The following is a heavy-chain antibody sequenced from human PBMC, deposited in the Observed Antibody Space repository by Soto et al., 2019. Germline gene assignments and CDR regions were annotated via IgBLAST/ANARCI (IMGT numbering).Heavy chain of an antibody. CDR1: VDSVSNEIYY. Sequence: SETLCVACSVFVDSVSNEIYYWTGIRQSPRKGLEWIGHIFNRGSSFYNPSLESRVTISVDTSKNQFSLKLSSVTAADTAIYYCARDSGLRYFAKRCVWFDPWVQGTLVTVSS. D-gene: IGHD3-9*01. V-gene: IGHV4-61*01. CDR3: ARDSGLRYFAKRCVWFDP. CDR2: IFNRGSS. J-gene: IGHJ5*02.